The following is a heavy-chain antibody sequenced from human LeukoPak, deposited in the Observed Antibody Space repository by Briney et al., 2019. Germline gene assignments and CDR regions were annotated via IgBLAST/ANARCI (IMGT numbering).Heavy chain of an antibody. D-gene: IGHD1-26*01. Sequence: AGSLRLSCAASGFSFSSYAMNWVRQAPGKGLEWVSSITSSSDMYYADSVKGRFTISRDNAKNSLYLEMNSLGAEDTAVYYCARQFGGSYGYWGQGNLVTVSS. CDR2: ITSSSDM. CDR1: GFSFSSYA. CDR3: ARQFGGSYGY. V-gene: IGHV3-21*01. J-gene: IGHJ4*02.